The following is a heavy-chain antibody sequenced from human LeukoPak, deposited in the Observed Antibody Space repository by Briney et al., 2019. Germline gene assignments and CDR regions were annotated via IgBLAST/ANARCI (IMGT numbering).Heavy chain of an antibody. J-gene: IGHJ1*01. CDR2: ISWNSGSI. CDR3: ARDKGSWYAGSLQY. D-gene: IGHD3-10*01. Sequence: GRSLRLSCVASGFTFDDYGMHWVRQAPGKGLEWVSGISWNSGSIGYADSVKGRFTISRDNAKNSLYLQMNSLRDEDTALYYCARDKGSWYAGSLQYWGQGTQVTVSS. CDR1: GFTFDDYG. V-gene: IGHV3-9*01.